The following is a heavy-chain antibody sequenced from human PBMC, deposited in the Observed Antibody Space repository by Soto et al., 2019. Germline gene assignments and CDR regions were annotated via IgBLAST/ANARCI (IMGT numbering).Heavy chain of an antibody. J-gene: IGHJ4*02. V-gene: IGHV3-74*01. CDR3: TKDTCVAEDY. Sequence: EVQLVESGGGLVQPGGSLRLSCAASGFTFSYYWMHWVRQAPGKGLMWVSRINGDGRLTNYADSVSGRFTISRDNARNTLYLQMDSLRAEDTALYFCTKDTCVAEDYWGRGTLVTVSS. CDR2: INGDGRLT. CDR1: GFTFSYYW. D-gene: IGHD5-12*01.